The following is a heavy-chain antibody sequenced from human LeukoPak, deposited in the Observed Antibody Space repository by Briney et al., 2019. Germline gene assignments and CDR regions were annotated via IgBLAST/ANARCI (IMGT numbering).Heavy chain of an antibody. CDR3: ARGHLTMVRGLTTYYFDY. V-gene: IGHV4-34*01. J-gene: IGHJ4*02. CDR2: IDHSGST. Sequence: SETLSLTCAVYGGSFSDYYWTWIRQPPGKGLEWIGDIDHSGSTKYNPSLKSRVTISVDTSKNQFSLKVTSVIAADTAVYYCARGHLTMVRGLTTYYFDYWGQGTLVTVSS. CDR1: GGSFSDYY. D-gene: IGHD3-10*01.